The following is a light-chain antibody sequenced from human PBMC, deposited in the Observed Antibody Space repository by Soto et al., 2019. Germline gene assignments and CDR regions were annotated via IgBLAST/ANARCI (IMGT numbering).Light chain of an antibody. V-gene: IGKV1-5*01. J-gene: IGKJ2*01. CDR2: DVS. CDR1: QAISSW. Sequence: DTQMTQSPSTLSASVGDRVTISCRASQAISSWLAWYQQRPGKAPKLLIRDVSRLESGVPSRFSGSASGADFSLTISSLQPDDFATYYCQQYYTYSTFGQGTKLEIK. CDR3: QQYYTYST.